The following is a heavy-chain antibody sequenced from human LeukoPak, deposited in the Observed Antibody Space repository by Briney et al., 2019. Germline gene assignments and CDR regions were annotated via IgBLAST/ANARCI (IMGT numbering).Heavy chain of an antibody. CDR3: ARHSRRDDYVWGSYRPDY. J-gene: IGHJ4*02. D-gene: IGHD3-16*02. CDR2: IYHSGST. Sequence: SETLSLTCAVSGYSISSGYYWGWIRQPPGKGLEWIGSIYHSGSTYYNPSLKSRVTISVDTSKNKFSLKLSSVTAADTAVYYCARHSRRDDYVWGSYRPDYWGQGTLVTVSS. V-gene: IGHV4-38-2*01. CDR1: GYSISSGYY.